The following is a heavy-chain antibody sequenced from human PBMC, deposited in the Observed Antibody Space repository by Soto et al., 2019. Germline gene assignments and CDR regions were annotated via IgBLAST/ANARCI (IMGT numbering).Heavy chain of an antibody. CDR3: ARISYYYDSSGYPYYFDY. D-gene: IGHD3-22*01. V-gene: IGHV1-69*13. Sequence: VQVSCKASGGTFSSYSIIWLRQAPGQGLEWMGGIIPTFGTENYAQKFQGRVTITADKSTSTAYMELSSLRYEDTAVYYCARISYYYDSSGYPYYFDYWGQGTLVTVSS. CDR1: GGTFSSYS. CDR2: IIPTFGTE. J-gene: IGHJ4*02.